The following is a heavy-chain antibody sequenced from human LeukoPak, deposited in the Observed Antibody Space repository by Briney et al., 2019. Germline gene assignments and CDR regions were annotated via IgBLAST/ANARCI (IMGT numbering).Heavy chain of an antibody. V-gene: IGHV1-18*01. J-gene: IGHJ4*02. Sequence: ASVKVSCTGSGYTFTSYGISWVRQAPGQGLEWMGWISAYNGDANNAQKLHGRVTMTTGTSTSTAYMELRSLRSDDTAVYYCARGDTAMVKGFDYWGQGTLVTVSS. D-gene: IGHD5-18*01. CDR3: ARGDTAMVKGFDY. CDR1: GYTFTSYG. CDR2: ISAYNGDA.